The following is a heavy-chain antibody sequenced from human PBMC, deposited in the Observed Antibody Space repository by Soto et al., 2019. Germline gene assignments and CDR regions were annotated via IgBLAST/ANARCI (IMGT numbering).Heavy chain of an antibody. CDR3: ANSAPSGTADIDSGSYYKYFDY. D-gene: IGHD3-10*01. J-gene: IGHJ4*02. CDR1: GFTFSSYA. V-gene: IGHV3-23*01. Sequence: GGSLRLSCAASGFTFSSYAMSWVRQAPGKGLEWVSAISGSGGSTYYADSVKGRFTISRDNSKNTLYLQMNSLRAEDTAVYYCANSAPSGTADIDSGSYYKYFDYWGQGTLVTVSS. CDR2: ISGSGGST.